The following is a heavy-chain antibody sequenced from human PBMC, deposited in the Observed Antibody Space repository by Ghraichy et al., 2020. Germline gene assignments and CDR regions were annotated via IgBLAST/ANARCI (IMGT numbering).Heavy chain of an antibody. CDR1: GGSISSSSYY. J-gene: IGHJ5*02. Sequence: SETLSLTCTVSGGSISSSSYYWGWIRQPPGKGLEWIGSIYYSGSTYYNPSLKSRVTISVDTSKNQFSLKLSSVTAADTAVYYCARAHRGCSGGSCYGLFFDPWGQGTLVTVSS. V-gene: IGHV4-39*01. D-gene: IGHD2-15*01. CDR2: IYYSGST. CDR3: ARAHRGCSGGSCYGLFFDP.